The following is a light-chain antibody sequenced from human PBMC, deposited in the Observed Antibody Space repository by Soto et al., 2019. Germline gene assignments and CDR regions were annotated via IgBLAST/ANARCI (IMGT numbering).Light chain of an antibody. CDR3: LSEPESFNWV. J-gene: IGLJ3*02. V-gene: IGLV2-11*01. CDR1: SSDVGGYNY. Sequence: QSALTQPRSVSGSPGQTVTISCTGTSSDVGGYNYVSWYQQHPGKAPKVLIYEVTKRPSGVPDRFSGSKSGNTASLTISGLQAEYVGDYYCLSEPESFNWVFGGGPTLTVL. CDR2: EVT.